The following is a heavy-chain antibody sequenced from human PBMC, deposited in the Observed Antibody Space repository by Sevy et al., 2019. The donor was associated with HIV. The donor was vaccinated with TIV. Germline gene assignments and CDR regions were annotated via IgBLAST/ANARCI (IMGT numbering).Heavy chain of an antibody. D-gene: IGHD3-9*01. V-gene: IGHV4-38-2*01. CDR3: ASFGRLLIISGDAFEI. Sequence: SETLSLTCAVSGYSVSSGYYWGWLRQPPGKGLEWIGSIDHSGSTYYNPSLKSRVTISVDTSKNQVSLKLGSVTAADTAVYYWASFGRLLIISGDAFEIWGQGTMVTVSS. J-gene: IGHJ3*02. CDR2: IDHSGST. CDR1: GYSVSSGYY.